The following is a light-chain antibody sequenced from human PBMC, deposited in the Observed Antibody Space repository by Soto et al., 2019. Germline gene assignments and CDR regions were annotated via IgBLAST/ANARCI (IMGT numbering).Light chain of an antibody. J-gene: IGKJ5*01. CDR2: GAS. V-gene: IGKV3D-15*01. Sequence: EIVLTQSPATLSVSPGERATLSCRASQSVSSSYLAWYQQKPGQAPRLLIYGASSRATGIPDRFSGSGSGSDFTLTISSLQPEDFAVYYYQQYNNWPPITFGQGTRLEIK. CDR1: QSVSSSY. CDR3: QQYNNWPPIT.